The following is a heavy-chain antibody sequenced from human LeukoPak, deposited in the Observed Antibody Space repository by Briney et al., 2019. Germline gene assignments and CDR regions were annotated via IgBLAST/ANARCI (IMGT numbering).Heavy chain of an antibody. CDR2: IIPILGTA. D-gene: IGHD2-15*01. V-gene: IGHV1-69*05. CDR1: GGTFSSYA. CDR3: ARDKCSGDYCYLFDY. J-gene: IGHJ4*02. Sequence: ASVKVSCKASGGTFSSYAISWVRQAPGQGLEWMGGIIPILGTANYAQKFQGRVTITRDTSANTAHMELSSLRSEDTAVYYCARDKCSGDYCYLFDYWGQGTLVTVSS.